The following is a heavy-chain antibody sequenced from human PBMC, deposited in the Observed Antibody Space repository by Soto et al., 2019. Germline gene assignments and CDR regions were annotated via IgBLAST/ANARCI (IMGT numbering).Heavy chain of an antibody. CDR3: ARDVGRPIAARLSERNSYNWFDP. D-gene: IGHD6-6*01. V-gene: IGHV3-30-3*01. J-gene: IGHJ5*02. CDR2: ISYDGSNK. Sequence: QVQLVESGGGVVQPGRSLRLSCAASGFTFSSYAMHWVRQAPGKGLEWVAVISYDGSNKYYADSVKGRFTISRDNSKNTLYLQMNSLRAEDTAVYYCARDVGRPIAARLSERNSYNWFDPWGQGTLVTVSS. CDR1: GFTFSSYA.